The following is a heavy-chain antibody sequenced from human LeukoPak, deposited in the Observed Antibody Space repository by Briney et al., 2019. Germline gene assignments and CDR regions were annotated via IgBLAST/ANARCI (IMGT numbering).Heavy chain of an antibody. CDR3: VKYNRSPTVYAFDI. Sequence: PSETLSLTCTVSGGSTSGYYWSWTRQSPGRGLEWFGYVHSNGDTNYNPSFKSRVTISLDTSKNQFSLRLTSVTAADTAVYYCVKYNRSPTVYAFDIWGQGTMVTVSS. J-gene: IGHJ3*02. D-gene: IGHD1-14*01. V-gene: IGHV4-59*01. CDR1: GGSTSGYY. CDR2: VHSNGDT.